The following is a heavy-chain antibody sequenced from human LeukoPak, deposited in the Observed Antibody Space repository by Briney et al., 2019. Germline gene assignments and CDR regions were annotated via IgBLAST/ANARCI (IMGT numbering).Heavy chain of an antibody. Sequence: GRSLRLSCAASGFTFDDYAMHWGRHAPGKGLGWVSGISWNSGSIGYADSVKGRFTISRDNAKNSLYLQMNSLRAEDTALYYCAKASGSIVGATTDYWGQGTLVTVSS. J-gene: IGHJ4*02. CDR1: GFTFDDYA. V-gene: IGHV3-9*01. CDR3: AKASGSIVGATTDY. CDR2: ISWNSGSI. D-gene: IGHD1-26*01.